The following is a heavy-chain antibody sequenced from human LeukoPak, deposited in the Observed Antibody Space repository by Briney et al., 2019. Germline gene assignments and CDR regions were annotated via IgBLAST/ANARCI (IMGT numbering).Heavy chain of an antibody. J-gene: IGHJ6*02. V-gene: IGHV4-59*08. CDR3: ARHGGYSSSWGYYGMDV. D-gene: IGHD6-13*01. Sequence: SETLSLTCTVSGGSISSYYWSWIRQPPGKGLEWIGYIYYSGSTNYNPSLKSRVTISVDTSKNQFSLKLSSVTAADTAVYYCARHGGYSSSWGYYGMDVWGQGTTVTVSS. CDR1: GGSISSYY. CDR2: IYYSGST.